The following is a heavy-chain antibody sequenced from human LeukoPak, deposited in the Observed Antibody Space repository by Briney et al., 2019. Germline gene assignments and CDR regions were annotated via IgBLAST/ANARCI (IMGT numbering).Heavy chain of an antibody. Sequence: GGSLRLSCAASGFTFSDEYMSWIRQAPGKGLEWVAVIWYDGSNKYYADSVKGRFTISRDNSKNTLYLQMNSLRAEDTAVYYCARGIGAYYDPYYGMDVWGQGTTVTVSS. CDR2: IWYDGSNK. D-gene: IGHD3-3*01. J-gene: IGHJ6*02. CDR1: GFTFSDEY. CDR3: ARGIGAYYDPYYGMDV. V-gene: IGHV3-33*08.